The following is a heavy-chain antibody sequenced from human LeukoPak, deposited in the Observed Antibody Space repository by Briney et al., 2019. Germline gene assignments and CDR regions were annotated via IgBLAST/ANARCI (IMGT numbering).Heavy chain of an antibody. CDR1: GGTFNTYA. CDR3: ASGPFLTFDHTPEGYYHYYMDV. Sequence: SVKVSCKASGGTFNTYALSWVRQAPGRGLEWMGAIIPMFDTTNYAQRFQGRLTLTADGSTGTAYLELNSLKAEDTAVYFCASGPFLTFDHTPEGYYHYYMDVWGTGTTVTTSS. CDR2: IIPMFDTT. D-gene: IGHD1-14*01. V-gene: IGHV1-69*13. J-gene: IGHJ6*03.